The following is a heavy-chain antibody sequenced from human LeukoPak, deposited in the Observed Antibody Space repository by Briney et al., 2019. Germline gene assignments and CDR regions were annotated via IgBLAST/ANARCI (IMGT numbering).Heavy chain of an antibody. CDR3: ARDFDLDYGDYAY. Sequence: GASVKVSCKASGYTFTSYGISWVRQAPGQGLEWMGRIIPIFGTANYAQKFQGRVTITTDESTSTAYMELSSLRSEDTAVYYCARDFDLDYGDYAYWGQGTLVTVSS. CDR1: GYTFTSYG. J-gene: IGHJ4*02. V-gene: IGHV1-69*05. D-gene: IGHD4-17*01. CDR2: IIPIFGTA.